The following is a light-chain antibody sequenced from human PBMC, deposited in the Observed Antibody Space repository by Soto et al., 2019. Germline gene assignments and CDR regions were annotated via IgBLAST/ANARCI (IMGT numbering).Light chain of an antibody. CDR3: QQYNSYPRT. J-gene: IGKJ2*01. CDR1: QSISSR. V-gene: IGKV1-5*01. Sequence: DIEMTQSPSTLSSSVGDRVTLSCRASQSISSRLVGYQQKPGNDPKRLMYDASSLKSGVPSRFSGSGSGTAFTLTISSLQPDDFAAYYCQQYNSYPRTFGQGTKLEIK. CDR2: DAS.